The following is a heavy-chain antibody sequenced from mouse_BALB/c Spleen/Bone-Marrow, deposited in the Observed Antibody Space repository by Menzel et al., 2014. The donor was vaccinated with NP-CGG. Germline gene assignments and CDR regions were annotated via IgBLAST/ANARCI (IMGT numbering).Heavy chain of an antibody. CDR2: INPSNGVN. CDR3: SRGGNLDVMDY. D-gene: IGHD2-1*01. Sequence: QVQLQQSGAELVKPGASVKLSCKASGYTFTSYYMYWVKQRPGQGLEWIGGINPSNGVNNFNEKFKSKASLTVDKSSSTAYMQLSSLTSEDSAVYYCSRGGNLDVMDYWGQGTSVTVSS. J-gene: IGHJ4*01. CDR1: GYTFTSYY. V-gene: IGHV1S16*01.